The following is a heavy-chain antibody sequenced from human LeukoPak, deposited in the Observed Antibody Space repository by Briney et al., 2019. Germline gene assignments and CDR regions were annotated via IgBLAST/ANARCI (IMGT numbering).Heavy chain of an antibody. D-gene: IGHD4-17*01. V-gene: IGHV3-23*01. Sequence: GGSLRLSCAASGFTFSSYAMSWVRQAPGKGLEWVSAISGSGGSTYYADSVKGRFTISRDNSKNTLYLQMNSLRAEDTAVYYCATSIVYDCGDYYAFDIWGQGTMVTVSS. CDR1: GFTFSSYA. CDR2: ISGSGGST. CDR3: ATSIVYDCGDYYAFDI. J-gene: IGHJ3*02.